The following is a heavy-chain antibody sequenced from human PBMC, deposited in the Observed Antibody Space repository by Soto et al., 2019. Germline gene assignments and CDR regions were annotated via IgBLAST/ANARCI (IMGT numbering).Heavy chain of an antibody. CDR2: ISWYSGAI. CDR1: GFTFEDYA. J-gene: IGHJ2*01. V-gene: IGHV3-9*01. CDR3: AKGARSGWPWYFDL. D-gene: IGHD6-19*01. Sequence: EVQLVESGGGLVQPGRSLRLSCAVSGFTFEDYAMIWVRQVPGKGLECVSSISWYSGAIDYVASVKGRFTISRDNAKKSLYLEMNSLRVEDTALYYCAKGARSGWPWYFDLWGRGTLVTVSS.